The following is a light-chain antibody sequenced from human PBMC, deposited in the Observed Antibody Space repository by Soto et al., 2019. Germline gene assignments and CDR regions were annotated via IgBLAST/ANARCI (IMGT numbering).Light chain of an antibody. CDR1: QGISNY. V-gene: IGKV1-27*01. J-gene: IGKJ4*01. Sequence: DIQMTQSPCSLSASVGDRVTITCRASQGISNYLAWYQQKPGKVPKLLIYAASTLQSGVPSRFSGSGSGTDFTRTISSLQPEDVATYHCQKHNSAPPDFGGGHKVEIK. CDR2: AAS. CDR3: QKHNSAPPD.